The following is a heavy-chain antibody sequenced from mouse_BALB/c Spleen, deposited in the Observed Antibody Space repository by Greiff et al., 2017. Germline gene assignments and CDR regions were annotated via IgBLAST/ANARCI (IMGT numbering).Heavy chain of an antibody. Sequence: QVQLQQSEAELVKPGASVKLSCKASGYTFTSYYMYWVKQRPGQGLEWIGEINPSNGGTNFNEKFKSKATLTVDKSSSTAYMQLSSLTSEDSAVYYCTRGLPWFAYWGQGTLVTVSA. J-gene: IGHJ3*01. CDR1: GYTFTSYY. V-gene: IGHV1S81*02. CDR2: INPSNGGT. CDR3: TRGLPWFAY.